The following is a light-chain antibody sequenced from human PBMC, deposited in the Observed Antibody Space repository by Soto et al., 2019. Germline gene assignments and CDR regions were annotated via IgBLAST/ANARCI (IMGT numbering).Light chain of an antibody. CDR3: ISYAGSSIWV. CDR2: DVT. Sequence: QSALTQPPSASGSPGQSVTISCTGTSSDVGAYNYVSWYQQHPGKAPKLMIYDVTKRPSGVPDRFSGSKSGNTASLTVSGLQAADEAGYYCISYAGSSIWVFGGGTKLTVL. V-gene: IGLV2-8*01. CDR1: SSDVGAYNY. J-gene: IGLJ3*02.